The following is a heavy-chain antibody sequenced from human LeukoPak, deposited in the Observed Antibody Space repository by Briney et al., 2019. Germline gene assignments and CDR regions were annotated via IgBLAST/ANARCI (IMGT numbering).Heavy chain of an antibody. V-gene: IGHV1-2*06. J-gene: IGHJ4*02. Sequence: ASVKVSCKASGYTFTGYYMHWVRQAPGQGLEWMGRINPNSGGTNYAQKFQGRVTMTRDTSISTAYMELSSLRSDDTAVYYCARGGYYDSSGNYWRQGTLVTVSS. CDR2: INPNSGGT. CDR3: ARGGYYDSSGNY. CDR1: GYTFTGYY. D-gene: IGHD3-22*01.